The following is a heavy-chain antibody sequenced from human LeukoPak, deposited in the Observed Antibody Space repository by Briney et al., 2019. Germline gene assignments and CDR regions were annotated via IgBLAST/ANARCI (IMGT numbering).Heavy chain of an antibody. Sequence: KAGGSLRLSCAASGFTFSDYYMSWIRQPPGKGLEWIGEINHSGSTNYNPSLKSRVTISVDTSKNQFSLKLSSVTAADTAAYYCARGRRPDWWGQGTLVTVSS. CDR1: GFTFSDYY. J-gene: IGHJ4*02. CDR2: INHSGST. CDR3: ARGRRPDW. V-gene: IGHV4-34*01. D-gene: IGHD3-9*01.